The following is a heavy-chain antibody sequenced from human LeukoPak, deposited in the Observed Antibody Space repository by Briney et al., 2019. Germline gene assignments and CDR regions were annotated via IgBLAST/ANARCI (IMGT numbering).Heavy chain of an antibody. V-gene: IGHV4-59*08. CDR3: ARRSYGSWASGGYYGMDV. J-gene: IGHJ6*02. CDR1: GGSISTYY. Sequence: SETLSLTCTVSGGSISTYYWNWIRQPPGKGLEWIGYIYHSGSTNYNPSLQSRVTISVDTSKNQFSLNLNSVTAADTAVYYCARRSYGSWASGGYYGMDVWGQGTTVTVSS. D-gene: IGHD5-18*01. CDR2: IYHSGST.